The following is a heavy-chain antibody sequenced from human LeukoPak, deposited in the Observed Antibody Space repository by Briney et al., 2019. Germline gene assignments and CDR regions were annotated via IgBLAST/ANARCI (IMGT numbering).Heavy chain of an antibody. CDR1: GGSVSSSSYY. Sequence: SETLSLTCTVSGGSVSSSSYYWGWIRQPPGKGLEWIGSIYYSGSTYYNPSLKSRVSISVDTSKNQFSLKLNSLTAADTAVYYCARLKYYYDSSGYRAEYFQHWGQGTLVTVSS. J-gene: IGHJ1*01. CDR2: IYYSGST. CDR3: ARLKYYYDSSGYRAEYFQH. D-gene: IGHD3-22*01. V-gene: IGHV4-39*07.